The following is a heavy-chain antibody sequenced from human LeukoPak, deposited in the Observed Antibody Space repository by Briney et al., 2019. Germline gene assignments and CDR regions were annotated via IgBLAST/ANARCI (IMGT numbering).Heavy chain of an antibody. CDR2: IGNDGSNK. V-gene: IGHV3-30*02. D-gene: IGHD2-15*01. CDR3: AAHQGYCSGGGCGPY. J-gene: IGHJ4*02. Sequence: GGSLRLSCAASGFTFSTFGMHWVRQAPGKGLEWLAFIGNDGSNKYYVDSVKGRFTISRDNSKNTLYLQMNTLRAEDTAVYHCAAHQGYCSGGGCGPYWGQGIQVTVSS. CDR1: GFTFSTFG.